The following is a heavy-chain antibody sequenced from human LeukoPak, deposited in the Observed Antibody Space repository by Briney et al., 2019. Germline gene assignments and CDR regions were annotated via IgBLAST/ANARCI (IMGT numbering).Heavy chain of an antibody. V-gene: IGHV1-2*04. CDR3: ARASLMRVGAQGPFDY. CDR1: GYTFTGYY. CDR2: INPNSGGT. D-gene: IGHD1-26*01. Sequence: ASVKVSCKASGYTFTGYYMHWVRQAPGQGLEWMGWINPNSGGTNYAQKFQGWVTMTRDTSISTAYMELSRLRSDDTAVYYCARASLMRVGAQGPFDYWGQGTLVTVSS. J-gene: IGHJ4*02.